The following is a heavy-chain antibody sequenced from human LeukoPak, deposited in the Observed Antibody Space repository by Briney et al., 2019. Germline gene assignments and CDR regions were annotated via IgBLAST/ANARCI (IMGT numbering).Heavy chain of an antibody. J-gene: IGHJ4*02. CDR2: ISYDGSNK. CDR1: GFTFSSYE. D-gene: IGHD3-10*01. CDR3: AKGYYGSGSYGWFDY. V-gene: IGHV3-30*04. Sequence: GGSLRLSCAASGFTFSSYEMNWVRQAPGKGLEWVAVISYDGSNKFYADSVKGRFTISRDNSKNTLFLHMNSLRAEDTAVYSCAKGYYGSGSYGWFDYWGQGTLVTVSS.